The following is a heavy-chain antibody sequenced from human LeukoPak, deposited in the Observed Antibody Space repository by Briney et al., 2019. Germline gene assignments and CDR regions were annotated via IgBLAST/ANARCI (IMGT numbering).Heavy chain of an antibody. V-gene: IGHV4-34*01. D-gene: IGHD4-17*01. Sequence: SETLSLTCAVYGGSFSGYYWSWIRQPPGKGLEWIGEINHSGSTNYNPSLKSRVTISVDTSKNQFSLKPSSVTAADTAVYYCARTDIMTTVDYWGQGTLVTVSS. CDR2: INHSGST. CDR1: GGSFSGYY. J-gene: IGHJ4*02. CDR3: ARTDIMTTVDY.